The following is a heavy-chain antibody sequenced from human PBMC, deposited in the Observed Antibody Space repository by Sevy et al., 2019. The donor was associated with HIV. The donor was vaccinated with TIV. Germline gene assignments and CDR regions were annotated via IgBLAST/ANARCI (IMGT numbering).Heavy chain of an antibody. J-gene: IGHJ4*02. CDR2: ISGLSNYI. Sequence: GGSLRLSCAASGFTFSNYNINWVRQAPGKGLEWVSYISGLSNYIYYADSLGGRFTISRDNAKNSVYLQMNSLRTEDTAVYYCARGASSGWDYFDYWGQGTLVIVSS. D-gene: IGHD6-19*01. V-gene: IGHV3-21*01. CDR1: GFTFSNYN. CDR3: ARGASSGWDYFDY.